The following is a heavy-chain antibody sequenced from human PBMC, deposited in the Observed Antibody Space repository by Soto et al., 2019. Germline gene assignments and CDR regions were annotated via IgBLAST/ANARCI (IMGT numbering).Heavy chain of an antibody. V-gene: IGHV3-74*01. CDR2: IDKVGTDS. Sequence: EVQLVESGGGLVQPGGSLRLSCAASEFTFSGRSVHWVRQAPGKGLVWVSGIDKVGTDSTYADSVRGRFTSSRDNAKNTVYLQVNSLRVENTAVYYCARGWFGLDVWCTGTTVTVSS. D-gene: IGHD3-10*01. CDR1: EFTFSGRS. CDR3: ARGWFGLDV. J-gene: IGHJ6*04.